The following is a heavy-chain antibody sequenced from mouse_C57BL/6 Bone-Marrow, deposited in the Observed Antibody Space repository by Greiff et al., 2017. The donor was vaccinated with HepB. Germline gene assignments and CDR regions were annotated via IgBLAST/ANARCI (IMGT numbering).Heavy chain of an antibody. J-gene: IGHJ3*01. Sequence: EVKVEESGEGLVKPGGSLKLSCAASGFTFSSYAMSWVRQTPEKRLEWVAYISSGGDYIYYADTVKGRFTISRDNARNTLYLQMSSLKSEDTAMYYCTRNDGYFFFAYWGQGTLVTVSA. D-gene: IGHD2-3*01. CDR3: TRNDGYFFFAY. V-gene: IGHV5-9-1*02. CDR1: GFTFSSYA. CDR2: ISSGGDYI.